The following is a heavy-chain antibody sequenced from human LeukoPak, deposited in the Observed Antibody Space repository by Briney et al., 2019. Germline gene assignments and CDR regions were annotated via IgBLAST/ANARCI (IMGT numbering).Heavy chain of an antibody. CDR2: TTGDSNII. CDR3: ARVRGPTLVTSYMDV. D-gene: IGHD3-10*01. Sequence: GGSLRLSCAASGFAFNGYSIYWVRQAPGKGLDGISYTTGDSNIIYYADSMKGRFTVSRDNAKKSVYLQMSSLRAEDTAVYHCARVRGPTLVTSYMDVWGKGTTVTVSS. CDR1: GFAFNGYS. J-gene: IGHJ6*03. V-gene: IGHV3-48*04.